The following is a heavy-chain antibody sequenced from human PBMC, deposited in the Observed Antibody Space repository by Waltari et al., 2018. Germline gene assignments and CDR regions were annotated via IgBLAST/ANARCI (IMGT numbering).Heavy chain of an antibody. J-gene: IGHJ6*02. CDR3: ARWRGEGSNYIYYFYGLDV. D-gene: IGHD5-12*01. Sequence: QVHLQQWGAGRLKPSETLSLTCDTRGGSLSGYYWRWIRQSPGKGLEWIGEINHGGVTNYSPSLRSRVTISMEKSKNQFSLRLTSVTAADTAVYYCARWRGEGSNYIYYFYGLDVWGQGTTVAVSS. CDR2: INHGGVT. CDR1: GGSLSGYY. V-gene: IGHV4-34*02.